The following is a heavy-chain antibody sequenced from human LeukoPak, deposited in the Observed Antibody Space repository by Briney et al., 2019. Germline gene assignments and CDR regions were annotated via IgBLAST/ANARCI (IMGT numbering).Heavy chain of an antibody. J-gene: IGHJ4*02. D-gene: IGHD3-22*01. CDR2: INPNSGGT. CDR1: GYIFTSYY. V-gene: IGHV1-2*02. Sequence: GASVKVSCKASGYIFTSYYMNWVRQAPGQGLEWMGWINPNSGGTNYAQKFQGRVTMTRDTSISTAYMGLSRLRSDDTAVYYCARAKGDSSGYYYFDYWGQGTLVTVSS. CDR3: ARAKGDSSGYYYFDY.